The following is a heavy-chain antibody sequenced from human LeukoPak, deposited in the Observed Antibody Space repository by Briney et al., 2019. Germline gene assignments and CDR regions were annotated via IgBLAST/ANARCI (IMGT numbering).Heavy chain of an antibody. J-gene: IGHJ4*02. CDR3: ARSELLWFGGVNSGFDY. V-gene: IGHV4-4*02. Sequence: PSETLSLTCAVSGGSISSSNWWSWVRQPPGKGLEWIGEIYHSGSTNYNPSLKSRVTISVDTSKNQFSLKLSSVTAADTAVYYCARSELLWFGGVNSGFDYWGQGTLVTVSS. CDR1: GGSISSSNW. CDR2: IYHSGST. D-gene: IGHD3-10*01.